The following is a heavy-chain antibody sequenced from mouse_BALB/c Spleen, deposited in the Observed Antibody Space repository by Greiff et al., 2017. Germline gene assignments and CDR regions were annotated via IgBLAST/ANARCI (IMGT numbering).Heavy chain of an antibody. CDR1: GFTFSSYY. CDR2: INSNGGST. Sequence: EVKLVESGGGLVKLGGSLKLSCAASGFTFSSYYMSWVRQTPEKRLELVAAINSNGGSTYYPDTVKGRFTISRDNAKNTLYLQMSSLKSEDTALYYCARQGLAPVSGPYAMDYWGQGTSVTVSS. D-gene: IGHD1-1*01. J-gene: IGHJ4*01. V-gene: IGHV5-6-2*01. CDR3: ARQGLAPVSGPYAMDY.